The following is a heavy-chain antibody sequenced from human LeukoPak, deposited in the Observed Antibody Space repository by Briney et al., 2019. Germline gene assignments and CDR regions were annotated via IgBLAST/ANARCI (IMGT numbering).Heavy chain of an antibody. CDR1: GYRFTSYW. J-gene: IGHJ4*02. CDR2: IYPGDSDT. Sequence: GESLKISCKAPGYRFTSYWIGWVRQMPGKGLEWMGIIYPGDSDTRYSPSFQGQVTVSVDKSVTTAYLQWSSLKASDTAIYYCARPLRGSGWYSASNSPFDFWGQGSLVTVSS. D-gene: IGHD6-19*01. V-gene: IGHV5-51*01. CDR3: ARPLRGSGWYSASNSPFDF.